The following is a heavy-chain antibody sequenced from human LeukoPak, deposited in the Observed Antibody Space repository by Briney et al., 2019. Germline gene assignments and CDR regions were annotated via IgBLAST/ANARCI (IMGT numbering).Heavy chain of an antibody. Sequence: PGGSLRLSCAASGFTFADYAMHWVRQAPGKGLEWVSGISWNSGNIGYADSVKGRFTISRDNAKKSLYLQMNSLRAEDMALYYCSKDRYSGSPWSPYYVDYWGQGPLVTVSS. CDR3: SKDRYSGSPWSPYYVDY. D-gene: IGHD1-26*01. CDR2: ISWNSGNI. CDR1: GFTFADYA. V-gene: IGHV3-9*03. J-gene: IGHJ4*02.